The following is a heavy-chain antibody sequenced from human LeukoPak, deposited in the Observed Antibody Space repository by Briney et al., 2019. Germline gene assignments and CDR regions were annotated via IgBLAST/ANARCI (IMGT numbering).Heavy chain of an antibody. Sequence: ASVKVSCKASGYTFINYGITWGRQAPGQGLEWMGWFNAYNGDTNYGQNFQGRVTVTTDTSTSTGYMEVKSLTSDDTAVYYCARVTLPDYGSGRYAFDIWGQGTMVTVSS. D-gene: IGHD3-10*01. V-gene: IGHV1-18*04. CDR1: GYTFINYG. J-gene: IGHJ3*02. CDR2: FNAYNGDT. CDR3: ARVTLPDYGSGRYAFDI.